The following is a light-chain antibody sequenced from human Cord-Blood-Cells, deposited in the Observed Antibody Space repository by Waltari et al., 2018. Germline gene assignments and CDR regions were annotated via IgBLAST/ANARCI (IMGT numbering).Light chain of an antibody. Sequence: QSALTQPASVSGSPGQSITISCTGTSRDVGSYNLVSWYQQHPGKAPKLMIYEGSKWPSGVSNRFSGSKSGNTASLTISGLQAEDEADYYCCSYAGSSTPNWVFGGGTKLTVL. J-gene: IGLJ3*02. CDR2: EGS. V-gene: IGLV2-23*01. CDR1: SRDVGSYNL. CDR3: CSYAGSSTPNWV.